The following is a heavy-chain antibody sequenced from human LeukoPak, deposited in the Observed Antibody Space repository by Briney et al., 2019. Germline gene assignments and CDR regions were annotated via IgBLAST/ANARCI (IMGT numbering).Heavy chain of an antibody. V-gene: IGHV3-53*01. CDR3: ARGPLIAAAGTW. D-gene: IGHD6-13*01. J-gene: IGHJ4*02. CDR2: IYSGVGT. Sequence: GSLRLSCAASGFIVSSRYMSWVRQAPGKGLEWVSAIYSGVGTNYADSVKGRFTISRDNAKNSLFLQMNSLRAEDTAVYYCARGPLIAAAGTWWGQGTLVTVSS. CDR1: GFIVSSRY.